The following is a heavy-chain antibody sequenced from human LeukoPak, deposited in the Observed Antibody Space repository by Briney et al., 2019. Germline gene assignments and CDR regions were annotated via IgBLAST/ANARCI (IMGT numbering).Heavy chain of an antibody. V-gene: IGHV3-15*01. CDR3: TPVDTLLWFGESVDFDY. CDR2: IKSKTDGGTT. Sequence: GGSLRLSCAASGFTFSNAWMSWVRQAPGKGLEWVGRIKSKTDGGTTDYAAPVKGRFTISRDDSKNTLYLQMNSLKTEDTAVYYCTPVDTLLWFGESVDFDYWGQGTLVTVSS. J-gene: IGHJ4*02. CDR1: GFTFSNAW. D-gene: IGHD3-10*01.